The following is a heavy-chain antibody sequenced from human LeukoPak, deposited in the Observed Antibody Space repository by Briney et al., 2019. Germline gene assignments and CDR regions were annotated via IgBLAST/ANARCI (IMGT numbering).Heavy chain of an antibody. J-gene: IGHJ4*02. D-gene: IGHD6-13*01. CDR1: AGSFSGYY. CDR2: INHSGST. V-gene: IGHV4-34*01. CDR3: ARGGDSSSWYGLVDY. Sequence: SETLSLTCAVYAGSFSGYYWSWIPQPPGKGLESSREINHSGSTNYNPSLKSRVTISVDTSKNQFSLKLSSVTAADTAVYYCARGGDSSSWYGLVDYWGQGTLVTVSS.